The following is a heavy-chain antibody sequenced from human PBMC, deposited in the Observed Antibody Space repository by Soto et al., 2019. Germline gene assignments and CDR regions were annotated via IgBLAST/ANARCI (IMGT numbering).Heavy chain of an antibody. V-gene: IGHV1-18*01. D-gene: IGHD6-19*01. J-gene: IGHJ1*01. Sequence: ASVKVSCKASGYTFTSYGISWVLHAPGQGLEWMGWISADSGNTNYAQKLRGRVTMTTDTSTSTAYMELRSLRSDDTAVYYCARDLASSGWYHREYFQHWGQGTLVTVSS. CDR1: GYTFTSYG. CDR3: ARDLASSGWYHREYFQH. CDR2: ISADSGNT.